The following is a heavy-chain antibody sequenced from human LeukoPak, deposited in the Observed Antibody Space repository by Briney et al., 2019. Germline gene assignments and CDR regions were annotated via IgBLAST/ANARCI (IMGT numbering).Heavy chain of an antibody. D-gene: IGHD3-22*01. CDR3: ASNTGSDGSGYAY. CDR2: IYYSGST. V-gene: IGHV4-59*01. CDR1: GGSISSYY. Sequence: SETLSLTCTVSGGSISSYYWSWIRQSPGKGLEWIGYIYYSGSTKYNPSLKSRLTISVDTSKNQFSLKLSSVTAADTAVYYCASNTGSDGSGYAYWGQGTLVTVSS. J-gene: IGHJ4*02.